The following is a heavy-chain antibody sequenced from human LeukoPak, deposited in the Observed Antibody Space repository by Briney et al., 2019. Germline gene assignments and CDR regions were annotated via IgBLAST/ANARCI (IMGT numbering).Heavy chain of an antibody. CDR2: ISYDGSNK. CDR3: AILSKGDQLLSARVDGMDV. J-gene: IGHJ6*04. CDR1: GFTFSSYA. V-gene: IGHV3-30*04. D-gene: IGHD2-2*01. Sequence: PGRSLRLYCAASGFTFSSYAMHWVRQAPGKGLEWVAVISYDGSNKYYADSVKGRFTISRDNSKNTLYLQMNSLRAEDTAVYYCAILSKGDQLLSARVDGMDVWGKGTTVTVSS.